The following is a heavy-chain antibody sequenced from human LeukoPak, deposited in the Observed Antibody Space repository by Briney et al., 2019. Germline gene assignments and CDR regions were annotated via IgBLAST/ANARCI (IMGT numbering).Heavy chain of an antibody. D-gene: IGHD2-15*01. J-gene: IGHJ4*02. V-gene: IGHV4-38-2*01. CDR1: GYSISSGYY. CDR3: ARAHIVVVVAATLCFDY. Sequence: PSETLSLTCAVSGYSISSGYYCGCIRQPPGKGLEWIGSIYHSGSTYYNPSLKSRVTISVDTSKNQFSLKLSSVTAADTAVYYCARAHIVVVVAATLCFDYWGQGTLVTVSS. CDR2: IYHSGST.